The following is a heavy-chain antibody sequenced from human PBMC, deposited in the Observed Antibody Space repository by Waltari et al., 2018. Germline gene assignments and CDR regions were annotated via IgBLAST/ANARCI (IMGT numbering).Heavy chain of an antibody. CDR2: IRYDGIKK. J-gene: IGHJ4*02. Sequence: QVQLVESGGGVVQPGGSLRLSCAASGFTFSSSGMHWVRQAQGKGGGWGAVIRYDGIKKYYACSVKGRFTISRENSKNTLYLQMNSLRAEDTAVYYCAKDRYQLLWEYFDYWGQGTLVTVSS. V-gene: IGHV3-30*02. CDR3: AKDRYQLLWEYFDY. D-gene: IGHD2-2*01. CDR1: GFTFSSSG.